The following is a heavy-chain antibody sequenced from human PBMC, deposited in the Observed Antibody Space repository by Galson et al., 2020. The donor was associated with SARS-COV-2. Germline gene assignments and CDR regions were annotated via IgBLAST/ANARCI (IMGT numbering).Heavy chain of an antibody. V-gene: IGHV4-31*11. Sequence: SETLSLTCAVSGDSISSRGYYWTWIRQHPGKGLEWIGYIYHRGRTYYNPSLTSRVTISMDTSQNQFSLKLTSVTAADTAVYYWARVGKFTVTNSFPRYTYVWGNGTTVSVSS. CDR3: ARVGKFTVTNSFPRYTYV. CDR2: IYHRGRT. J-gene: IGHJ6*03. CDR1: GDSISSRGYY. D-gene: IGHD4-4*01.